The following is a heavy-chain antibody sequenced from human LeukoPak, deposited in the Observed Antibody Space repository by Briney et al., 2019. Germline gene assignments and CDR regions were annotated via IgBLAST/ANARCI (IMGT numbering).Heavy chain of an antibody. Sequence: SETLSLTCTVSGGSISSSDFYWGWIRQPPGKGLKWIASIYYCGTTHYNPSHQSRVTMSVDTSKNQFSLKLSSVTAADTAVCYCARVNTQGVPSPWGQGSLVTVSS. CDR1: GGSISSSDFY. D-gene: IGHD2-15*01. CDR2: IYYCGTT. V-gene: IGHV4-39*01. CDR3: ARVNTQGVPSP. J-gene: IGHJ5*02.